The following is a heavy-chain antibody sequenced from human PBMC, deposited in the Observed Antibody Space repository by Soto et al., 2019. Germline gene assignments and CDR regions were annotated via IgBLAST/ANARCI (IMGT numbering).Heavy chain of an antibody. CDR1: GYSFAGYW. Sequence: GEALKISCKGSGYSFAGYWITWVRQKPGKGLEWMGRIDPSDSQTYYSPSFRGHVTISLTKSITTVFLQWSSLRAPDTPMYYWARQLYDFDTAPNLQYYFDSCGQGTRGTVSP. J-gene: IGHJ4*02. D-gene: IGHD5-18*01. CDR3: ARQLYDFDTAPNLQYYFDS. V-gene: IGHV5-10-1*01. CDR2: IDPSDSQT.